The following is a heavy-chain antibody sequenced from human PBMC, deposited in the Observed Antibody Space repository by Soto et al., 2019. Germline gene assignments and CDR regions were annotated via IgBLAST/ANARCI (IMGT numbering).Heavy chain of an antibody. CDR2: IYYSGST. J-gene: IGHJ6*02. D-gene: IGHD4-17*01. CDR3: ARGTTVPSGYYYGMDV. CDR1: GGSISSGGYY. Sequence: SETLSLTCTVSGGSISSGGYYWSWIRQHPGKGLEWIGYIYYSGSTYYNPSLKSRVTISVDTSKNQFSLKLSSVTAADTAVYYCARGTTVPSGYYYGMDVWGQGTTVTVSS. V-gene: IGHV4-31*03.